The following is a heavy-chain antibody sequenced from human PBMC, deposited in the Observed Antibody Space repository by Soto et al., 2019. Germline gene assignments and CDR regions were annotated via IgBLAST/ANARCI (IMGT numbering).Heavy chain of an antibody. CDR1: GFTFSSYA. V-gene: IGHV3-30-3*01. CDR3: AGASISSVYYYYGMDV. CDR2: ISYDGSNK. J-gene: IGHJ6*02. D-gene: IGHD6-6*01. Sequence: GGSLRLSCAASGFTFSSYAMHWVRQAPGKGLEWVAVISYDGSNKYYADSVKGRFTISRDNSKNTLYLQMNSLGAEDTAVYYCAGASISSVYYYYGMDVWGPGTPVTVSS.